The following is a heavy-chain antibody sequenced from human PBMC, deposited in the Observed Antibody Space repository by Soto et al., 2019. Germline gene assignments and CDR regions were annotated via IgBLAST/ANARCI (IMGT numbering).Heavy chain of an antibody. CDR2: ITTYSGNT. D-gene: IGHD6-6*01. Sequence: QVQLIQSGAEVKKPGASVKLSCKASGYSFITYGISWVRQAPGQGLEWMGWITTYSGNTDYAQKFQGRVTMTQDTPTSTVYVELRGLRSDDTAVYDCARDPYSSSSRWFDPWGQGTLVTVSS. J-gene: IGHJ5*02. V-gene: IGHV1-18*01. CDR1: GYSFITYG. CDR3: ARDPYSSSSRWFDP.